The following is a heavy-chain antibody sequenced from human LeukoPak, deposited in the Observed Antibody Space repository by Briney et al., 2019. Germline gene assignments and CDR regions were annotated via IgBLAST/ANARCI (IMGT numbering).Heavy chain of an antibody. V-gene: IGHV4-61*02. Sequence: KPSETLSLTCTVSGGSISSGTYYWSWIRQPAGKGLEWLGRIYTYGSTTYNPSLKSRVTISLDTSKNQFSLKLSSVTAADTAVYYCARSTDILTGFGDYWGQGTLVTVSS. D-gene: IGHD3-9*01. CDR1: GGSISSGTYY. CDR2: IYTYGST. J-gene: IGHJ4*02. CDR3: ARSTDILTGFGDY.